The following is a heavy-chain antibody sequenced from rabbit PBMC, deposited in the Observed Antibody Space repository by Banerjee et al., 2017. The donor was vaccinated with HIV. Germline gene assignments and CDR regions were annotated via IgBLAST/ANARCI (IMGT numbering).Heavy chain of an antibody. J-gene: IGHJ3*01. D-gene: IGHD4-2*01. CDR3: ARGLLITDL. CDR2: IYSGSSGRT. CDR1: GLDFSSGYD. Sequence: SLAASGGDLVTPGTSLTLPCPASGLDFSSGYDMCWVRQAPGKGLEWIACIYSGSSGRTYYASWAKGRFTGSKASSTTVTLQMTSLTAADTATYFCARGLLITDLGGQG. V-gene: IGHV1S40*01.